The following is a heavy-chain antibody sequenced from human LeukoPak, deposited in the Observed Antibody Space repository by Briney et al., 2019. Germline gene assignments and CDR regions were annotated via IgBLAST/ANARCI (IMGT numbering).Heavy chain of an antibody. Sequence: GGSLRLSCAASGFTFSSYAMSWVRQAPGRGLEWVSAISGSGGTFYVESVKSRFTISRDNPKNTLYLQMNGLRAEDTAVYYCARDRTARIQGGYFDFWGQGALLTVSS. V-gene: IGHV3-23*01. D-gene: IGHD1-26*01. CDR2: ISGSGGT. J-gene: IGHJ4*02. CDR3: ARDRTARIQGGYFDF. CDR1: GFTFSSYA.